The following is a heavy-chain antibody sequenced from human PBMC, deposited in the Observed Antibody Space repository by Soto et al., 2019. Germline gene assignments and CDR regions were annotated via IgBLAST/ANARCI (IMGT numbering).Heavy chain of an antibody. CDR2: ISGSGGST. Sequence: EVQLLESGGGLVQPGGSLRLSCAASGFTFSSYAMSWVRQAPGKGLEWVSAISGSGGSTYYADSVKGRFTISRDNSKNTLYLQMNSLRAEDTVVYYCAKDPEDCSGGSCYIFDCWGQGTLVTVSS. D-gene: IGHD2-15*01. CDR1: GFTFSSYA. V-gene: IGHV3-23*01. J-gene: IGHJ4*02. CDR3: AKDPEDCSGGSCYIFDC.